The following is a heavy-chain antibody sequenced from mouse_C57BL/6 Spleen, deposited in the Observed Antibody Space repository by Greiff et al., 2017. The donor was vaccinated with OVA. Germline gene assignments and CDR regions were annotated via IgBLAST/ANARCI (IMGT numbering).Heavy chain of an antibody. Sequence: VQGVESGAELVRPGTSVKMSCKASGYTFTNYWIGWAKQRPGHGLEWIGDIYPGGGYTNYNEKFKGKATLTADKSSSTAYMQFSSLTSEDSAIYYCARAGTTVSKGFDYWGQGTTLTVSS. CDR1: GYTFTNYW. D-gene: IGHD1-1*01. CDR3: ARAGTTVSKGFDY. V-gene: IGHV1-63*01. J-gene: IGHJ2*01. CDR2: IYPGGGYT.